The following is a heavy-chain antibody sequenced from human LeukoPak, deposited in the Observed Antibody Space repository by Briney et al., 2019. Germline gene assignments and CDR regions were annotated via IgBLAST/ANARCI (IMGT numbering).Heavy chain of an antibody. V-gene: IGHV3-7*01. CDR3: ARDQGYFYI. Sequence: GGSLRLSCAASGFTFSNYAMSWVRQAPGKGLEWVANIKEDGSEKNYVGSVKGRFTISRDNAKNSLYLQMSSPRAEDTAVYYCARDQGYFYIWGQGTLVTVSS. J-gene: IGHJ4*02. CDR1: GFTFSNYA. CDR2: IKEDGSEK. D-gene: IGHD3-10*01.